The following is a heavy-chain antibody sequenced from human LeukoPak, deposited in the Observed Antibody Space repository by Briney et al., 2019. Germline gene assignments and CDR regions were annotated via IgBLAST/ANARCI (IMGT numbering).Heavy chain of an antibody. J-gene: IGHJ4*02. V-gene: IGHV1-69*05. CDR1: GGTFSSYA. D-gene: IGHD1-14*01. Sequence: GASVKLSRNSSGGTFSSYAISWVRQAPGQGLEWMGGIIPIFGTANYAHKFPGRVPITTDESTSTTYMELSSLGSEDTAVSYCATPNRDGVIHWGQGTLVTVSS. CDR3: ATPNRDGVIH. CDR2: IIPIFGTA.